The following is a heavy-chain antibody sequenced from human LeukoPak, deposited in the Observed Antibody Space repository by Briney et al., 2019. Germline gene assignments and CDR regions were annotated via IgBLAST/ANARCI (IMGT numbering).Heavy chain of an antibody. Sequence: PSETLSLTCTVSGCSISSSSYYWGWIRQPPGTGLEWIGSIYDSGSTYYNPSLKSRVTISVDTSKNQFSLKLSSVTAADTAVYYCARGKVVVVVAAAASLNWFDPWGQGTLVTVSS. V-gene: IGHV4-39*01. CDR3: ARGKVVVVVAAAASLNWFDP. CDR1: GCSISSSSYY. D-gene: IGHD2-15*01. J-gene: IGHJ5*02. CDR2: IYDSGST.